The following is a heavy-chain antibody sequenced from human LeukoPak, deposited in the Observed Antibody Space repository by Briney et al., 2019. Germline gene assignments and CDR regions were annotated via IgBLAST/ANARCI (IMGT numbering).Heavy chain of an antibody. V-gene: IGHV3-7*01. CDR2: IKQDGSEK. J-gene: IGHJ3*02. Sequence: GSLRLSGAASGFTFSKYWMSWVRQAPGKGLEWVANIKQDGSEKYYVDSVKGRFTISRDNAENSLYLQMNSLRAEDTAVYYCARDSYCSSTSCSLSVAFDIWGQGT. CDR3: ARDSYCSSTSCSLSVAFDI. D-gene: IGHD2-2*01. CDR1: GFTFSKYW.